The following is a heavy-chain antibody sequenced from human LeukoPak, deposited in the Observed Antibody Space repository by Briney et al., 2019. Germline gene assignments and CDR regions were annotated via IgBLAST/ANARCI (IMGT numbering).Heavy chain of an antibody. Sequence: GGTLRLSCAASGFTFSSYGMHWVRQAPGKGLEWVAVISYDGSNKYYADSVKGRFTISRDNSKNTLYLQMKGLRAEDTAVYYCARPVVVVAKALYYWGQGTLVTVSS. D-gene: IGHD2-15*01. V-gene: IGHV3-30*03. CDR3: ARPVVVVAKALYY. CDR2: ISYDGSNK. CDR1: GFTFSSYG. J-gene: IGHJ4*02.